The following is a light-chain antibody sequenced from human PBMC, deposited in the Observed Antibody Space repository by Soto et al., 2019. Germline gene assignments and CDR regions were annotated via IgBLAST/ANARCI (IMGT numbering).Light chain of an antibody. J-gene: IGKJ1*01. V-gene: IGKV3-15*01. CDR1: QSVSSN. CDR2: GAS. Sequence: EIGMTQSRATLSVSPGERATLSCRASQSVSSNLAWYQQKPGQSPRLLIYGASTRATGVPARFSGSGSGTEFTLTISSLQSEDFAVYYCQQYINLWTFGQGTKVDI. CDR3: QQYINLWT.